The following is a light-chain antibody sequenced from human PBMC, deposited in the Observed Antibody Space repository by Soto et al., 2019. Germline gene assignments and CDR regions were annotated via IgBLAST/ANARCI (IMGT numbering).Light chain of an antibody. J-gene: IGLJ2*01. V-gene: IGLV6-57*04. CDR1: SGSIASNY. CDR3: QSYDSTLRGVV. CDR2: EDN. Sequence: NFMLTQPHSVSESPGKTVTISCTRSSGSIASNYVQWYQQRPGSAPTTVIYEDNQRPSGVPDRFSGSIDSSSNSASLTISGLKTEDEADYYCQSYDSTLRGVVFGGGTKVTVL.